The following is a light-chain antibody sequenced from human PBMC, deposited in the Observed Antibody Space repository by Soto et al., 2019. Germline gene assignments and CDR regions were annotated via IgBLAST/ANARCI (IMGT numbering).Light chain of an antibody. CDR1: QSVGSY. V-gene: IGKV3D-15*01. J-gene: IGKJ1*01. Sequence: TQSLATLSLSPGERATLSCRTSQSVGSYLAWYQQRPGQGPRLLISGASNRATGIPARFSGSGSGTDFTLTISSLQPDDFATYYCQQYNSYSRTFGQGTKVDIK. CDR2: GAS. CDR3: QQYNSYSRT.